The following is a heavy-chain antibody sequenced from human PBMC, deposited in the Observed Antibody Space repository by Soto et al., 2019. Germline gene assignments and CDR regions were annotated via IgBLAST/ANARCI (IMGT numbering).Heavy chain of an antibody. D-gene: IGHD2-15*01. CDR2: ISSSSSYI. Sequence: PGGSLRLSCAASGFTFSSYSMNWVRQAPGKELEWVSSISSSSSYIYYADSVKGRFTISRDNAKNSLSLQMSSLRAEDTAVYYCASEQYCSGGSCYFSSSAFDIWGQGTMVAVSS. J-gene: IGHJ3*02. CDR3: ASEQYCSGGSCYFSSSAFDI. V-gene: IGHV3-21*01. CDR1: GFTFSSYS.